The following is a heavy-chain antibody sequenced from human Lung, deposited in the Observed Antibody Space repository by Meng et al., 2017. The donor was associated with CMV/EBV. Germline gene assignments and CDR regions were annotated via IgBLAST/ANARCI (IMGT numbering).Heavy chain of an antibody. CDR1: GFTFSSYS. Sequence: GSXRLSCAASGFTFSSYSMNWVRQAPGKGLEWVSSISSSSSYIYYADSVKGRFTISRDNAKNSLYLQMNSLRAEDTAVYYCARDLGNSYGYDYYYYYGMDVXGQGXTVTVSS. V-gene: IGHV3-21*01. CDR3: ARDLGNSYGYDYYYYYGMDV. J-gene: IGHJ6*02. CDR2: ISSSSSYI. D-gene: IGHD5-18*01.